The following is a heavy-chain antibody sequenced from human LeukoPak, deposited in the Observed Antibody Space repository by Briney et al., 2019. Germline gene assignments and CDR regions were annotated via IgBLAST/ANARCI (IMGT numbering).Heavy chain of an antibody. D-gene: IGHD2-2*01. CDR1: GYTFTSYG. V-gene: IGHV1-18*01. CDR3: ARYCSSTSCYVESAFDI. CDR2: ISAYNGNT. J-gene: IGHJ3*02. Sequence: ASVKVSCKASGYTFTSYGISWVRQAPGQGLEWMGWISAYNGNTNYAQKPQGRVTMTTDTSTSTAYMELRSLRSDDTAVYYCARYCSSTSCYVESAFDIWGQGTMVTVSS.